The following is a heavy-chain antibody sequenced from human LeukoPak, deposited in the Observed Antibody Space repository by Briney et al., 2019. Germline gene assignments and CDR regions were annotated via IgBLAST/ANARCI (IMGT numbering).Heavy chain of an antibody. CDR2: ITATGDTA. J-gene: IGHJ4*02. V-gene: IGHV3-23*01. CDR3: AGDRNSNWYSPLDY. D-gene: IGHD4-11*01. Sequence: GGSLRLSCVASGFTFTKCAMSWIRQAPGKGLEWVAIITATGDTAYYADSVKGRFTISRDNSRNTVYMQMDSLRAEDTAIYYCAGDRNSNWYSPLDYWGQGSQVTVSP. CDR1: GFTFTKCA.